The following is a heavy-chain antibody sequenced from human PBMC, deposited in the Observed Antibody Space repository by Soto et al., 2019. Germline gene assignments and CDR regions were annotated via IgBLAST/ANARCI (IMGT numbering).Heavy chain of an antibody. J-gene: IGHJ5*02. CDR2: IYATGTT. CDR3: VRDGTKTLRDWFDP. Sequence: SEPLSLTCTVSGASISGFYWSWIRKSAGKGLEWIGRIYATGTTDYNPSLKSRVMMSVDTSKKQFSLKLRSVTAADTAVYYCVRDGTKTLRDWFDPWGQGISVTVSS. D-gene: IGHD1-1*01. CDR1: GASISGFY. V-gene: IGHV4-4*07.